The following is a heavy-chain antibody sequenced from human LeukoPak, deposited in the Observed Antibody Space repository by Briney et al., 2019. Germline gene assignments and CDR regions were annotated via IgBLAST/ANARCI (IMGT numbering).Heavy chain of an antibody. J-gene: IGHJ6*01. V-gene: IGHV5-51*01. CDR3: VRKGYCATTRCYYGLDV. CDR2: IFPGDSAT. Sequence: PGESLKTPCQGSGYRFTSYWIAWVRPMPGKGLEWMGIIFPGDSATRYSPSFQGQVPISTDKSISTAYLQWSSLKASDTAMYYCVRKGYCATTRCYYGLDVWGKGTTVTVSS. D-gene: IGHD2-2*01. CDR1: GYRFTSYW.